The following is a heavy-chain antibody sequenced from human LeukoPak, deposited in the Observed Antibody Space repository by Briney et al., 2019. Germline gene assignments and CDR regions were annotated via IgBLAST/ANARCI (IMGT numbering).Heavy chain of an antibody. CDR3: AREGGDGYNLYYFDY. D-gene: IGHD5-24*01. CDR1: GGSISSGRYY. V-gene: IGHV4-61*02. CDR2: IYTSGST. J-gene: IGHJ4*02. Sequence: SETLSLTCTVSGGSISSGRYYWSWIRQPAGKGLEWIGRIYTSGSTNYNPSLKSRVTISVDTSKNQFSLKLSSVTAADTAVYYCAREGGDGYNLYYFDYWGQGTLVTVSS.